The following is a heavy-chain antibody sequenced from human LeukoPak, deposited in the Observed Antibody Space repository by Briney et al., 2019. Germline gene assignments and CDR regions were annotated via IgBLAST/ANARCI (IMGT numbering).Heavy chain of an antibody. V-gene: IGHV3-30-3*01. CDR1: GFAFSSLA. CDR3: ANIIRKYTSGYYYFDY. J-gene: IGHJ4*02. D-gene: IGHD6-25*01. CDR2: ISFDGNNE. Sequence: PGGSLRLSCAASGFAFSSLAMHWVRQAPGKGLEWVAAISFDGNNEYYADSVKGRFTISRDNSKNTLYLQMNSLRAEDTAVYYCANIIRKYTSGYYYFDYWGQGTLVTVSS.